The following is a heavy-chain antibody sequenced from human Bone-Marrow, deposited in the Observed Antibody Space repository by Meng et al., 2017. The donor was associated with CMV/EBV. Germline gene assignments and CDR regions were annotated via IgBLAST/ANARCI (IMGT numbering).Heavy chain of an antibody. V-gene: IGHV3-48*04. J-gene: IGHJ4*02. D-gene: IGHD3-3*01. Sequence: GGSLRLSCAASGFTFTYYWMSWVRQAPGKGLAWVSSITSRGTSVYYADSVKGRFTISRDNAKGSLFLQMNSLRAEDTAVYYCSRRYSWSGYLPLYDYWGQGTLVTVSS. CDR1: GFTFTYYW. CDR2: ITSRGTSV. CDR3: SRRYSWSGYLPLYDY.